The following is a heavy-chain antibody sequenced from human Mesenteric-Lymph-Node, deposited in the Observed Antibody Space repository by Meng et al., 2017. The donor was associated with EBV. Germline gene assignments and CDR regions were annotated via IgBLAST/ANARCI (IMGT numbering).Heavy chain of an antibody. CDR3: ARGLGGSRNYYFDY. CDR2: VYHRGSS. Sequence: QVHLQESGPGLVKPSGTLSLTCTISGGSITSGDWWSWVRQTPGKGLEWIGQVYHRGSSSYNPSLKSRATISVDNSNNQFSLRLTSVTAADTAVYYCARGLGGSRNYYFDYWGQGTLVTASS. J-gene: IGHJ4*02. V-gene: IGHV4-4*02. D-gene: IGHD3-16*01. CDR1: GGSITSGDW.